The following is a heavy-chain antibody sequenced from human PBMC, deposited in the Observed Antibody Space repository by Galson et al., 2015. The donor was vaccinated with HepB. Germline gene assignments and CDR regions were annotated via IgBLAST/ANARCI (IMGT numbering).Heavy chain of an antibody. CDR2: ISSSSSTI. V-gene: IGHV3-48*01. CDR3: ARANDFWSGTYGMDV. D-gene: IGHD3-3*01. J-gene: IGHJ6*02. Sequence: SLRLSCAASGFTFSSYSMNWVRQAPGKGLEWVSYISSSSSTIYYADSVKGRFTISRDNAKNSLYLQMNSLRAEDTAVYYCARANDFWSGTYGMDVWGQGTTVTVSS. CDR1: GFTFSSYS.